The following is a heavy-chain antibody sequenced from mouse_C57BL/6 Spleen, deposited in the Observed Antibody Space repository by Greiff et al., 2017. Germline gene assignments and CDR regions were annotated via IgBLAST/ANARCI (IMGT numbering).Heavy chain of an antibody. CDR3: VRHNPDYGSSYDY. Sequence: EVMLVESGGGLVQPKGSLKLSCAASGFSFNTYAMNWVRQAPGKGLEWVARIRSKSNNYATYYADSVKDRFTISRDDSESMLYLQMNHLKTEDTAMYYCVRHNPDYGSSYDYWGQGTLVTVSA. J-gene: IGHJ3*01. D-gene: IGHD1-1*01. CDR1: GFSFNTYA. V-gene: IGHV10-1*01. CDR2: IRSKSNNYAT.